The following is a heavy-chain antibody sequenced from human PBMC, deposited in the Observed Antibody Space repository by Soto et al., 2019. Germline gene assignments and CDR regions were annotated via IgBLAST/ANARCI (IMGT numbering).Heavy chain of an antibody. Sequence: VSGFPIGTLGFRLICNRPPPGKGLEWIGSIYYSGSTYYNPSLKSRVTISVDTSKNQFSLKLSSVTAADTAVYYCARHRGGTPPLIDGFDPWGQGTLVTVSS. CDR2: IYYSGST. V-gene: IGHV4-39*01. D-gene: IGHD1-1*01. CDR1: GFPIGTLGFR. J-gene: IGHJ5*02. CDR3: ARHRGGTPPLIDGFDP.